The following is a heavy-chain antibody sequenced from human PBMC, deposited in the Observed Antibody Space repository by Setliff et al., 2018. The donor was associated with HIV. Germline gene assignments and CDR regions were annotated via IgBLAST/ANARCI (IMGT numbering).Heavy chain of an antibody. CDR2: IRAYNGNE. J-gene: IGHJ1*01. D-gene: IGHD3-22*01. Sequence: ASVKVSCKASGYIFTSYGISWVRQAPGQGFECMGWIRAYNGNENYAQKFQGRVSMTIDTSTRTSYMGLRSLRTDDTAVYFCARDPSSGIYYDSSGQYFQNWGQGTLVTVSS. CDR3: ARDPSSGIYYDSSGQYFQN. CDR1: GYIFTSYG. V-gene: IGHV1-18*01.